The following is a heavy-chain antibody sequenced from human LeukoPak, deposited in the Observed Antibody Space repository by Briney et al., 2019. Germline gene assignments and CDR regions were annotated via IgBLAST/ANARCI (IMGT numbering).Heavy chain of an antibody. CDR3: ARRVYCSSTSCYHYYYYMDV. D-gene: IGHD2-2*01. V-gene: IGHV1-46*03. Sequence: GASVKVSCKASGYTFTTYYVHWVRQAPGQGLEWMGIINPSDGSTTYAQKFQGRVTMTRDTSTRTVYMELSSLRSDDTAVYYCARRVYCSSTSCYHYYYYMDVWGKGTTVTVS. J-gene: IGHJ6*03. CDR2: INPSDGST. CDR1: GYTFTTYY.